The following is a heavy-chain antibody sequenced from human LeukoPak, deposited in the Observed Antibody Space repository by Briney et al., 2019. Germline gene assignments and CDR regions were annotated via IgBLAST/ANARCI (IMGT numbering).Heavy chain of an antibody. CDR3: ATGRSGYFDS. V-gene: IGHV3-15*01. CDR1: GLTLSNAW. Sequence: GGSLRLSRAASGLTLSNAWMTWVRQAPGKGLEWVARIKSKTDGGIKDYAAPVKGTFTISRDDSENTVYLQMNSLKIEDTAVYYCATGRSGYFDSWGQGTLVFVSS. CDR2: IKSKTDGGIK. J-gene: IGHJ4*02.